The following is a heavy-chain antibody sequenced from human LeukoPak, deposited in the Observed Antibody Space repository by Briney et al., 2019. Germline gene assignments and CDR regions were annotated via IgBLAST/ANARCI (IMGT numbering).Heavy chain of an antibody. CDR1: GFTFSSYS. V-gene: IGHV3-21*01. J-gene: IGHJ4*02. CDR3: AMRYDSDGYYYLDY. D-gene: IGHD3-22*01. CDR2: ISSSSSYI. Sequence: PGGSLRLSCAASGFTFSSYSMNWVRQAPGKGLEWVSSISSSSSYIYYADSVKGRFTISRDNANNSLYLQMNSLRPEDTALYYCAMRYDSDGYYYLDYWGQGTLVTVSS.